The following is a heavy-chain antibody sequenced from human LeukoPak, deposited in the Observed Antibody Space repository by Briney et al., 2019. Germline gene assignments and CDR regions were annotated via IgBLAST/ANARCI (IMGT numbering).Heavy chain of an antibody. V-gene: IGHV3-53*01. Sequence: GGSLRLSCAASGFTVSSNYMSWVRQAPGKGLEWVSVIYSGGSTYYADSVKGRFTISRDNSKNTLYLQMNSLRAEDTAVYYCARDRCSITNCHIPHPHRNDAFDIWGQGTMVTVSS. CDR1: GFTVSSNY. CDR2: IYSGGST. D-gene: IGHD2-2*01. J-gene: IGHJ3*02. CDR3: ARDRCSITNCHIPHPHRNDAFDI.